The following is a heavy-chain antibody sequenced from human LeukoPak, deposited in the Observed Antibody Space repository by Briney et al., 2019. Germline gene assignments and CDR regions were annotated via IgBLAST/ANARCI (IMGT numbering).Heavy chain of an antibody. CDR3: AAVGYSGYDSGAFDI. CDR1: GFTFTSSA. J-gene: IGHJ3*02. D-gene: IGHD5-12*01. V-gene: IGHV1-58*01. Sequence: SVKVSCKASGFTFTSSAVQWVRQARGQRLEWIGWIVVGSGNTNYAQKFQERVTITRDMYTSTAYMELSSLRSEDTAVYYCAAVGYSGYDSGAFDIWGQGTMVTVSS. CDR2: IVVGSGNT.